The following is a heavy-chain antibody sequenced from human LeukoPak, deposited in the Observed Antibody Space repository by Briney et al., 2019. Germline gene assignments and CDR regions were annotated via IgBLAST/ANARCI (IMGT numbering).Heavy chain of an antibody. CDR2: IGSSGSPI. J-gene: IGHJ4*02. V-gene: IGHV3-11*04. CDR3: ARGPAGDPFDH. D-gene: IGHD3-16*01. Sequence: GGSLRLSCAASGFTFSNAWMSWVRQAPGKGLEWVSFIGSSGSPIYYADSVKGRFTISRDNAKNSLYLQMSSLRVEDTAVYYCARGPAGDPFDHWGQGTLVTVSS. CDR1: GFTFSNAW.